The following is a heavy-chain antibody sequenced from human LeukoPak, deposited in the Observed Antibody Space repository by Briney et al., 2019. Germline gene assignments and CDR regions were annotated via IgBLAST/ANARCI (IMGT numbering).Heavy chain of an antibody. CDR1: GGSISSYY. CDR2: IYSSGNT. Sequence: PSETLSLTCTVSGGSISSYYWSWIRQPAGKGLEWIGRIYSSGNTNYNPSLKSRVTMSVDTSKNQFSLKLSSVTAADTAVYYCARWYYYDSRGYYFDFRGKGTLVTVSS. J-gene: IGHJ4*02. CDR3: ARWYYYDSRGYYFDF. D-gene: IGHD3-22*01. V-gene: IGHV4-4*07.